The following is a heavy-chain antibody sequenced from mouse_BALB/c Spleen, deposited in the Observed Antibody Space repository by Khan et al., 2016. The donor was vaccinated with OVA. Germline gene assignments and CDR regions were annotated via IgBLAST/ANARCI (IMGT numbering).Heavy chain of an antibody. CDR3: ARWNYRYDGYFDY. V-gene: IGHV3-8*02. J-gene: IGHJ2*01. Sequence: EVQLQESGPSLVKPSQTLSLTCSVTGDSITSGYWNWIRKFPGNKLEYMGYISYSGSTYYNPSLKSRISITRDTSKNQYYLQLNSVTSEDTATYXYARWNYRYDGYFDYWGQGTTLTVSS. CDR2: ISYSGST. D-gene: IGHD2-14*01. CDR1: GDSITSGY.